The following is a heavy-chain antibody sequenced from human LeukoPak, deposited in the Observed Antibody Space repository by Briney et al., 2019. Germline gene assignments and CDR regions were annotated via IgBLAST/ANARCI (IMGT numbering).Heavy chain of an antibody. Sequence: PSETLSLTCAVYGGSFSGYYWSWIRQPPGKGLEWIGEINHSGSTNYNPSLKSRVTISVDTSKNQFSLKLSSVTAADTAVYYCTTGAYCGGDCLDAFDIWGQGTMVTVSS. V-gene: IGHV4-34*01. CDR3: TTGAYCGGDCLDAFDI. CDR2: INHSGST. D-gene: IGHD2-21*02. J-gene: IGHJ3*02. CDR1: GGSFSGYY.